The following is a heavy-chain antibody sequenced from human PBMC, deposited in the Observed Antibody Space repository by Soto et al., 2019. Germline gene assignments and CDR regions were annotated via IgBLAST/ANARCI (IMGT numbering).Heavy chain of an antibody. Sequence: EASVKVSCKGSGYTFTGYYMHWVRQAPGQRLEWMGWINPNSGGTNYAQKFQGWVTMTMDTSISTAYMELSRLRSDDTAVYYCAREPRGPGDYIYYYMDVGGKGTTVTVSS. CDR2: INPNSGGT. CDR3: AREPRGPGDYIYYYMDV. J-gene: IGHJ6*03. D-gene: IGHD4-17*01. CDR1: GYTFTGYY. V-gene: IGHV1-2*04.